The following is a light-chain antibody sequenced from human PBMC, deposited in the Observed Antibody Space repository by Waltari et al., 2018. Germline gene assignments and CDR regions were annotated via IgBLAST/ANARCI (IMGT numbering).Light chain of an antibody. CDR3: SSYTGRGTVI. CDR2: DVT. J-gene: IGLJ2*01. V-gene: IGLV2-14*01. CDR1: SRDVGYFNH. Sequence: QSALTQPASVSGSPGQSITISCTGTSRDVGYFNHVSWFQPHPASAPNRLIYDVTHRPSGVSSPFSGAKSVNTASVTISGLQAEDEADYYCSSYTGRGTVIFGGGTKLTVL.